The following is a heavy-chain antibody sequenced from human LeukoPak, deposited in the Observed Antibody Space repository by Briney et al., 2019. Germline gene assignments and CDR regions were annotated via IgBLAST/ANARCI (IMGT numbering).Heavy chain of an antibody. V-gene: IGHV4-4*02. CDR3: ARSATYSSTWYEDY. J-gene: IGHJ4*02. CDR1: GGSISSSNW. D-gene: IGHD6-13*01. CDR2: IYHSGST. Sequence: PSGTLSLTCAVSGGSISSSNWWTWVRQAPGKGLEWIGEIYHSGSTNYSPSLKSRVTMSVDVSKNQFSLKLSSVTAADTAVYYCARSATYSSTWYEDYWGQGTLVTVSS.